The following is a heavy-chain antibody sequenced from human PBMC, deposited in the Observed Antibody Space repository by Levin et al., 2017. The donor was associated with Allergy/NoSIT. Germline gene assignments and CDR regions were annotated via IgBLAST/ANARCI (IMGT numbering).Heavy chain of an antibody. CDR3: MGTGWEGDSPPSYYYMDV. J-gene: IGHJ6*03. D-gene: IGHD1-26*01. Sequence: PGGSLRLSCAASGFIFRTYSMHWVRQAPGKGLEWVALIWHDGSNRYYADFVKGRFTISRDNSKNMMYLQMNSLRAEDKALYYCMGTGWEGDSPPSYYYMDVWGKGTAVTVSS. V-gene: IGHV3-33*03. CDR2: IWHDGSNR. CDR1: GFIFRTYS.